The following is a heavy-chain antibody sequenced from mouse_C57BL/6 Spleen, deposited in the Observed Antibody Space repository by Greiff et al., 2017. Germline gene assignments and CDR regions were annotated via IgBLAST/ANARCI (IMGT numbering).Heavy chain of an antibody. Sequence: QVQLQQPGAELVMPGASVKLSCKASGYTFTSYWMHWVNQRPGQGLEWIGEIDPSDSYTNYNQKFKGKSTLTVDKSSSTAYMQLSSLTSEDSAVYYWARGRRDSNYEGDYWGQGTSVTVSS. D-gene: IGHD2-5*01. J-gene: IGHJ4*01. CDR3: ARGRRDSNYEGDY. CDR2: IDPSDSYT. V-gene: IGHV1-69*01. CDR1: GYTFTSYW.